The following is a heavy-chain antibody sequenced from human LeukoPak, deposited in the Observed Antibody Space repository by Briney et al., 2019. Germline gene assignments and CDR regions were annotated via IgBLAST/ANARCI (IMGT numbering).Heavy chain of an antibody. J-gene: IGHJ4*02. CDR1: GFTFSSYA. Sequence: PGGSLGLSCAASGFTFSSYALSWVRQAPGKGLEWVSATSGNGVKTYYADSVRGRFTISRDNSKNTLYLQMNSLRAEDTAVYFCAKGSGWPVDYWGQGTLVTVSS. D-gene: IGHD6-19*01. CDR2: TSGNGVKT. CDR3: AKGSGWPVDY. V-gene: IGHV3-23*01.